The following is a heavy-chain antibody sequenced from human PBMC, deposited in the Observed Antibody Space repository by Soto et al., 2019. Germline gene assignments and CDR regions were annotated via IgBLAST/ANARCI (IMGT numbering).Heavy chain of an antibody. CDR1: GFTFSSYA. J-gene: IGHJ5*02. V-gene: IGHV4-31*02. CDR2: IYYSGST. Sequence: LRLSCAASGFTFSSYAMSWVRQHPGKGLEWIGYIYYSGSTYYNPSLKSRVSISVDTSKNQFSLKLSSVTAADTAVYYCAREEGADDGSGRYNWFAPCGQGTLVTVSS. CDR3: AREEGADDGSGRYNWFAP. D-gene: IGHD3-10*01.